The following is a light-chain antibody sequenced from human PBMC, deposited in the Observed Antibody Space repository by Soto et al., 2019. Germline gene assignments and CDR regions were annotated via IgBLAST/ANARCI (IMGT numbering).Light chain of an antibody. V-gene: IGKV1-27*01. CDR3: QRYSSVPV. J-gene: IGKJ3*01. CDR2: AAS. Sequence: DIQMTQSPTSLSASVGDRVTITCRASQGIRNYVAWYQQIPGKAPKLLIYAASTLQSGVPSRFSGSGSGTDFTLNINGLQPEDVATCSCQRYSSVPVFGPGTKVEIK. CDR1: QGIRNY.